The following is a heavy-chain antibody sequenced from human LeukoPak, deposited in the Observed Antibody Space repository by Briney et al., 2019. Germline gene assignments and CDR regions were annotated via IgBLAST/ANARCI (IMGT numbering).Heavy chain of an antibody. V-gene: IGHV1-2*02. Sequence: GASVKVSCKASGYTFTGYYMHWVRQAPGQGLEWMGWINPNSGGTNYAQKFQGRVTMTRDTSISTAYMELSRLRSDDTAVYYCARAPVAGTSWFAYWGQGTLVTVSS. CDR1: GYTFTGYY. D-gene: IGHD6-19*01. CDR3: ARAPVAGTSWFAY. J-gene: IGHJ4*02. CDR2: INPNSGGT.